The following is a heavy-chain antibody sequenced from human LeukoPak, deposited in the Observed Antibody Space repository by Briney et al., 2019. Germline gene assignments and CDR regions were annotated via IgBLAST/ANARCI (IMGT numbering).Heavy chain of an antibody. CDR2: ISGSGGST. V-gene: IGHV3-23*01. J-gene: IGHJ4*02. CDR1: GFTFNNYA. CDR3: LRGDRRDY. Sequence: TGGSLRLSCAASGFTFNNYAMSWVRQAPGKGLEWVSAISGSGGSTYYADSVKGRFIISRDNAKDSLYLQMNSLRVEDTAVYYCLRGDRRDYWGQGTLVTVSS.